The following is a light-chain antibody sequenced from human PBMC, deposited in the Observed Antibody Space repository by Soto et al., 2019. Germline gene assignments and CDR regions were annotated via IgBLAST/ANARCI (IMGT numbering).Light chain of an antibody. CDR2: DAS. CDR1: HDISNY. V-gene: IGKV1-33*01. Sequence: DIQMTQSPSSLSASVGDRVTITCQASHDISNYLNWYQQKPGKAPKLLIYDASNLETEVPSRFSGGGSGTDFTFTISSLQPEDIATYYCQQCSNFPLTFGGGTKVEIK. CDR3: QQCSNFPLT. J-gene: IGKJ4*01.